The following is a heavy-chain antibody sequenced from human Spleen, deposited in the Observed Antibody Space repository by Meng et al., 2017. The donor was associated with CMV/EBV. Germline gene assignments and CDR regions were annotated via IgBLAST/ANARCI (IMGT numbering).Heavy chain of an antibody. Sequence: GGSLRLSCAASGFTFSSYAMHWVRQAPGKGLEWVSGISWNSGRIGYAESVKGRFTISRDNAKNSLYLQMNSLRAEDMALYYCAKGRGTSVHYYAMDVWGQGTTVTVSS. V-gene: IGHV3-9*03. CDR2: ISWNSGRI. CDR1: GFTFSSYA. J-gene: IGHJ6*02. CDR3: AKGRGTSVHYYAMDV.